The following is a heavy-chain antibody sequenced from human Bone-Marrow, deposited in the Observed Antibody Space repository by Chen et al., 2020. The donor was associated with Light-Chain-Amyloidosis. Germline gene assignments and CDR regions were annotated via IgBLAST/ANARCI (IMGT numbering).Heavy chain of an antibody. CDR2: IYYSGST. J-gene: IGHJ3*02. V-gene: IGHV4-59*01. Sequence: QVQLQESGPGLVKPSETLSLTCTVSGGSISSYYGSWIRQPPGKGLEWIGYIYYSGSTNYNPSLKSRVTISVDTSKNQFSLKLSSVTAADTAVYYCARGSRITIFGVSYPFDAFDIWGQGTMVTVSS. D-gene: IGHD3-3*01. CDR1: GGSISSYY. CDR3: ARGSRITIFGVSYPFDAFDI.